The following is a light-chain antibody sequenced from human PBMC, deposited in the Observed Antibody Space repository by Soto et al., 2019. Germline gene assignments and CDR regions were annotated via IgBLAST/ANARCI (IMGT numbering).Light chain of an antibody. CDR2: KAS. J-gene: IGKJ1*01. V-gene: IGKV1-5*03. Sequence: DIQMTQSPSTLSASVGDRVTITCRAGQSISSWLAWYQQKPGKAPKFLIYKASNLESGVPSRFSGSGSGTEFTLTIGSLQPDDFATYYCQQYNSYPWTFGQGTKVEIK. CDR3: QQYNSYPWT. CDR1: QSISSW.